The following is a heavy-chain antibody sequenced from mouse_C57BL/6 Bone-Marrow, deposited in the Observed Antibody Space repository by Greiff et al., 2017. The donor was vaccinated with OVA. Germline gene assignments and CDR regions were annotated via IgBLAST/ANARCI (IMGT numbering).Heavy chain of an antibody. J-gene: IGHJ4*01. CDR3: ARGWLPYAMDY. Sequence: QVHVKQPGTELVKPGASVKLSCKASGYTFTSYWIHWVKQRPGQGLEWIGNINPRNGGTDYSEKFKSKATLTVDKSSSTAYMQLSSLSSEESAAYYCARGWLPYAMDYWGQGTSVTVSA. CDR1: GYTFTSYW. D-gene: IGHD2-3*01. V-gene: IGHV1-53*01. CDR2: INPRNGGT.